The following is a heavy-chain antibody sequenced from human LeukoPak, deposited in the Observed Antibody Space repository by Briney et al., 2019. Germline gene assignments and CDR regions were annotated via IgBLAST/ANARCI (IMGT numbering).Heavy chain of an antibody. CDR1: GFTFSDYP. V-gene: IGHV3-64D*06. CDR2: ISKNGDDT. D-gene: IGHD4-11*01. J-gene: IGHJ4*02. Sequence: GGSLRLSCSASGFTFSDYPMHWVRQTPGKGLEYVSAISKNGDDTYYADSVKGRFTISRDNSKNTLYLQMSSLRPEDAAVFYCVQVGSNYYLNWGQGTLVIVSS. CDR3: VQVGSNYYLN.